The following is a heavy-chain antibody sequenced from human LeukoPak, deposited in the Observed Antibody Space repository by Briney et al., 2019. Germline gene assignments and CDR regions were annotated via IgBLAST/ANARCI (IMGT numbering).Heavy chain of an antibody. CDR2: IYTSGST. CDR3: ASPYCSSTSCRDDAFDI. V-gene: IGHV4-4*07. D-gene: IGHD2-2*01. Sequence: PSETLSLTCTVSGGSISSYYWSWIRQPAGKGLEWIGRIYTSGSTNYNPSLKSRVTMSVDTSKNQFSLKLSSVTAADTAVYYCASPYCSSTSCRDDAFDIWGQGTMVTVSS. CDR1: GGSISSYY. J-gene: IGHJ3*02.